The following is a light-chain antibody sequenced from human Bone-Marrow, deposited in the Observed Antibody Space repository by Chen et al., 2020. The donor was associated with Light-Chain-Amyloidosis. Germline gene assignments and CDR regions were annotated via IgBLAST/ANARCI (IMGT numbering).Light chain of an antibody. J-gene: IGLJ3*02. Sequence: SYVLTQPSSVSVAPGQTATIACAGNNIGTTSVHWYQQTPGQAPLLVVYDASDRPSGTPELLSGSNSGNTATLTNSRVEAGDEADYYCEVCDGSSDRPVFVGGTKLTVL. CDR1: NIGTTS. CDR2: DAS. CDR3: EVCDGSSDRPV. V-gene: IGLV3-21*02.